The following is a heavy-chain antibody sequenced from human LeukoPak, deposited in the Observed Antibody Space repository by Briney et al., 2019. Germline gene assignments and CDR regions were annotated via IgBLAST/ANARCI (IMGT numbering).Heavy chain of an antibody. CDR3: AREASDAFDI. V-gene: IGHV3-53*01. J-gene: IGHJ3*02. Sequence: GALRLSCAASGITVSSKYMSWVRQAPGKGLEWVSVMQSGGSTYYADPVKGRFTISRDNSKNTLYLQMNSLRVEDTAVYYCAREASDAFDIWGQGTMVTVSS. CDR1: GITVSSKY. CDR2: MQSGGST.